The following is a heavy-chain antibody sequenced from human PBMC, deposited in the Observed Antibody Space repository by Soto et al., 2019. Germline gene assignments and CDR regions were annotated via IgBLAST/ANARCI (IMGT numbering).Heavy chain of an antibody. CDR3: CGPSTVTINWFFDL. D-gene: IGHD4-17*01. Sequence: EVQLVESGGGLVQPGGSVRLSCAASGFTVSSNDMSWVRQAPGQGLEWVSSINGGGRTDYADCVKGRFTVSRDNYKNTQYLQMTSLRAQDTAMYFCCGPSTVTINWFFDLWGRGTLVTVSS. CDR1: GFTVSSND. J-gene: IGHJ2*01. CDR2: INGGGRT. V-gene: IGHV3-66*01.